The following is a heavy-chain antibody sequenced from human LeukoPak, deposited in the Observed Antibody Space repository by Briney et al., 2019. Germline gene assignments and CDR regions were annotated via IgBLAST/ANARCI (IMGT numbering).Heavy chain of an antibody. D-gene: IGHD4-11*01. CDR1: GFTFSSYS. CDR2: ISSSSSYI. J-gene: IGHJ4*02. V-gene: IGHV3-21*01. CDR3: TRDPTQYLRYGYFDY. Sequence: GGSLRLSCAASGFTFSSYSMNWVRQAPGKGLEWVSSISSSSSYIYYADSVKGRFTISRDNAKNSLYLQMSSLRAEDTAVYYCTRDPTQYLRYGYFDYWGQGTLVIVSS.